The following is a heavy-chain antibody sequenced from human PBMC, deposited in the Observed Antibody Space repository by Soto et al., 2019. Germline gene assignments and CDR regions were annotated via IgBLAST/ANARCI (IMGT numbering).Heavy chain of an antibody. CDR1: GFTFSSYG. V-gene: IGHV3-33*01. CDR2: IWYDGSNK. CDR3: AREAASGIPQGKDL. Sequence: GGSLRLSCAASGFTFSSYGMHWVRQAPGKGLEWVAVIWYDGSNKYYADSVKGRFTISRDNSKNTLYLQMNSLRAEDTAVYYCAREAASGIPQGKDLWGQGTMVTVSS. J-gene: IGHJ3*01. D-gene: IGHD6-13*01.